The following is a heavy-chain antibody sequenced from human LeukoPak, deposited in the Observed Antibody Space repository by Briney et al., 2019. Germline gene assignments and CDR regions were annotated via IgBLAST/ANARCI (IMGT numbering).Heavy chain of an antibody. Sequence: SETLSLTCTVSGGSISSYYWSWIRQPPGKGLEWIGRIYTSGSTNYNPSLKSRVTMSVDTSKNQFSLKLSSVTAADTAVYYCARVMYYDYVWGSYRSYYFDYWGQGTLVTVSS. CDR3: ARVMYYDYVWGSYRSYYFDY. V-gene: IGHV4-4*07. D-gene: IGHD3-16*02. J-gene: IGHJ4*02. CDR1: GGSISSYY. CDR2: IYTSGST.